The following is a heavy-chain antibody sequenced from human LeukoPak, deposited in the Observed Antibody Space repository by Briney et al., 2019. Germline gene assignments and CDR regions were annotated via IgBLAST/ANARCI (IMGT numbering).Heavy chain of an antibody. CDR2: IIPTFGTA. J-gene: IGHJ4*02. CDR1: GGTFSSYA. D-gene: IGHD1-26*01. Sequence: SVKVSCKASGGTFSSYAISWVRQAPGRGLEWMGGIIPTFGTANYAQKFQGRVTITADESTSTAYMELSSLRSEDTAVYYCARKLVGATPFDYWGQGTLVTVSS. CDR3: ARKLVGATPFDY. V-gene: IGHV1-69*13.